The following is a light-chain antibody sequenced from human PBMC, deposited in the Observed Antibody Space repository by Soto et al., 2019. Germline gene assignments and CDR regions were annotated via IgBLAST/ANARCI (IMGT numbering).Light chain of an antibody. CDR2: GAS. J-gene: IGKJ2*01. CDR1: QSVPSDW. V-gene: IGKV3-20*01. CDR3: QQYGNFPYT. Sequence: EILMTQSPGTLSLSPGERATLSCGASQSVPSDWLAWYRHKPGQAPRLLIYGASSRATGVPERVSGSGSGTDLTITINRLQPEDFAVYYCQQYGNFPYTFGQGTKVDIK.